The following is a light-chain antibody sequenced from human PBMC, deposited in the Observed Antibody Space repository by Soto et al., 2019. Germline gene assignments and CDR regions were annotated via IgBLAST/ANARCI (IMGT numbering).Light chain of an antibody. CDR3: QTWDTGIV. CDR2: VNSDGSH. J-gene: IGLJ3*02. V-gene: IGLV4-69*01. CDR1: SGHSSYA. Sequence: QPVLTQSPSASASLGASVKLTCTLSSGHSSYAIAWHQQHPEKGPRFLMKVNSDGSHNKGDGIPDRFSGSSSGDERYLTISSLQSEDEADYHCQTWDTGIVFGGGTQLTVL.